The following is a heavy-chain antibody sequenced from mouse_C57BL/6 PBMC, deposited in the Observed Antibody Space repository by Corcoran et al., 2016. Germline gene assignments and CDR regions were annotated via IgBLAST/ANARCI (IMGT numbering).Heavy chain of an antibody. CDR2: INPNNGGT. CDR3: ASRPYYGSEDY. CDR1: GYTFTDYY. J-gene: IGHJ2*01. Sequence: EVQLQQSGPELVKPGASVKISCKASGYTFTDYYMTWLKQSHGKSLEWIGDINPNNGGTSYNQKFKGKATLTVDKSSSTAYMELRSLTSEDSAVYYCASRPYYGSEDYWGQGTTLTVSS. D-gene: IGHD1-1*01. V-gene: IGHV1-26*01.